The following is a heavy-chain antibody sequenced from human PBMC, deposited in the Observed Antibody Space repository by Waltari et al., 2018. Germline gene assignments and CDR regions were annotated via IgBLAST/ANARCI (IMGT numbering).Heavy chain of an antibody. D-gene: IGHD3-16*01. J-gene: IGHJ4*02. CDR3: ARDYSASSVWGVDY. CDR2: ISPNHGDT. CDR1: GYTFTAYD. Sequence: QVQLVQSGAEVKKPGASVTVSCKASGYTFTAYDILWVRQAPGQGLEWMGWISPNHGDTNLAQKFQGRVTMTTDTSMSTAHMELSGLRSDDTAIYYCARDYSASSVWGVDYWGQGTLVTVSS. V-gene: IGHV1-2*02.